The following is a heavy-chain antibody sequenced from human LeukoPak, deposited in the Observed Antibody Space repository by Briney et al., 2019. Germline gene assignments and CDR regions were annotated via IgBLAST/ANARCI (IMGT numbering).Heavy chain of an antibody. CDR2: VRNKANTYST. V-gene: IGHV3-72*01. CDR1: GFILSDHH. Sequence: GGSLRLSCAASGFILSDHHMDWVSQAPGKGLEWVGRVRNKANTYSTNYAASVKGRFSITRDDSMNSVYLQMNSLKSEDTAVYYCVRVWRGYYFDSWGQGILVTVSS. CDR3: VRVWRGYYFDS. D-gene: IGHD3-10*01. J-gene: IGHJ4*02.